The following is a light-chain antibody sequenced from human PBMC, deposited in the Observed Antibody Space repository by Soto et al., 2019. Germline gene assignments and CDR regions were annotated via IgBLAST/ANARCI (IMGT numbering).Light chain of an antibody. CDR3: ISYTSTSTYV. Sequence: QSALTQPASVSGSPGQSITISCTGTSSDVGTYNCVSWYQQHPGKPPKLIIYDVSDRPSGVSNRFSGSKSGNTASLTISGLQAENEADYYCISYTSTSTYVFGTGTKLTVL. V-gene: IGLV2-14*03. CDR1: SSDVGTYNC. CDR2: DVS. J-gene: IGLJ1*01.